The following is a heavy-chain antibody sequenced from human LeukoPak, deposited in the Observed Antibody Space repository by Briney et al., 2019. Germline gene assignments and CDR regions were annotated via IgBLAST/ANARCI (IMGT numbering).Heavy chain of an antibody. CDR2: INPNSGGT. CDR3: ARGGYMVSRPNYYYYYYMDV. J-gene: IGHJ6*03. D-gene: IGHD5/OR15-5a*01. V-gene: IGHV1-2*02. CDR1: GYTFTGYY. Sequence: ASVKVSCKASGYTFTGYYMHWVRQAPGQGLEWMGCINPNSGGTNHAQKFQGRVTMTRDTSISTAYKELSRLRADDTAVYYGARGGYMVSRPNYYYYYYMDVWGKGPTVTVPS.